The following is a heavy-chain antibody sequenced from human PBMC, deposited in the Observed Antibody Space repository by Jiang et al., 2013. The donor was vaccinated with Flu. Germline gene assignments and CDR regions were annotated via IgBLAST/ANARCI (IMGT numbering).Heavy chain of an antibody. J-gene: IGHJ5*02. CDR2: TYYRSKWYN. D-gene: IGHD5-18*01. CDR3: ARHLRIQLGEIPNSLNWFDP. CDR1: GDSVSSNSAA. V-gene: IGHV6-1*01. Sequence: PGLVKPSQTLSLTCAISGDSVSSNSAARNWIRQSPSRGLEWLGRTYYRSKWYNDYAVSVKSRITINPDTSKNQFSLKLSSVTAADTAVYYCARHLRIQLGEIPNSLNWFDPWGQGTLVTVSS.